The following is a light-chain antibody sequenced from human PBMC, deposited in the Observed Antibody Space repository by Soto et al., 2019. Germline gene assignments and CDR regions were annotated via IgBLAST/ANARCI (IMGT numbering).Light chain of an antibody. V-gene: IGKV3-20*01. CDR3: QQYGSSPQT. CDR2: QTS. J-gene: IGKJ1*01. CDR1: QYINTR. Sequence: EIVLTQSPATLSSFPGDRVTLSCRASQYINTRLAWYQHRPGQAPRLLIYQTSLRAAGIPDRFSGSGSGTDFTLIISRLEPEDFAMYYCQQYGSSPQTFGKGT.